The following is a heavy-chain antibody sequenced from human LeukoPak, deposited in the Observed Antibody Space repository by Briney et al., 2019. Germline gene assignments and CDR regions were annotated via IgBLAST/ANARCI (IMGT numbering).Heavy chain of an antibody. CDR1: GGTFSSYA. D-gene: IGHD4-11*01. J-gene: IGHJ6*03. Sequence: SVKVSCKASGGTFSSYAIGWVRQAPGQGLEWMGRIIPGFATPEYAQKFQGRVTITTDESTSTVYMEMSGLRSEDTALYYCARGGTLTTSYYYYYMDVWGKGTTVTVSS. CDR3: ARGGTLTTSYYYYYMDV. CDR2: IIPGFATP. V-gene: IGHV1-69*05.